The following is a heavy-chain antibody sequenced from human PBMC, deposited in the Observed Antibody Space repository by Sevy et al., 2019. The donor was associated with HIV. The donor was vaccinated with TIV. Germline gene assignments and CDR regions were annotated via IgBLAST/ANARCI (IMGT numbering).Heavy chain of an antibody. CDR2: INPNSGGT. Sequence: ASVKVSCQASGYTFTGYYIHWVRQAPGQGLEWRGRINPNSGGTNYAQKFQGRVAMTRDTSISTAYMELSRLGSDDTAVYYCACYAIDVFYIWGQGTMVTVSS. J-gene: IGHJ3*02. V-gene: IGHV1-2*06. D-gene: IGHD3-16*01. CDR1: GYTFTGYY. CDR3: ACYAIDVFYI.